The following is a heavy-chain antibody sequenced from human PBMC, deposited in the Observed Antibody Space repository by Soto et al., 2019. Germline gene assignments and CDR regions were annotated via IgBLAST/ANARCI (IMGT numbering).Heavy chain of an antibody. CDR3: MSPTPRGRHYFCVGMDV. Sequence: GGSLRLSCAASGFTFSSYAMSWVRQAPGKGLEWVSGISSSGSSKYYADSVKGRFTISRDNSKNTLFLRMKRTRVESAAIDDCMSPTPRGRHYFCVGMDVWGQGTTVTVSS. CDR2: ISSSGSSK. CDR1: GFTFSSYA. V-gene: IGHV3-23*01. J-gene: IGHJ6*02.